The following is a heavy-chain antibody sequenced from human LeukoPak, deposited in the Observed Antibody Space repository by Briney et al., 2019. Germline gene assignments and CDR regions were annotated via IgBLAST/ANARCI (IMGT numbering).Heavy chain of an antibody. CDR2: ISNSDNST. D-gene: IGHD3-10*01. CDR3: ARVLAMVRGVIDY. Sequence: GGSLRLSCAASGFSFSIHDMTWVRQAPGKGLEWVSTISNSDNSTYYADSVKGRFTFSRDNSKNTLYLQMNSLRVEDTAVYYCARVLAMVRGVIDYWGQGTLVTVSS. J-gene: IGHJ4*02. V-gene: IGHV3-23*01. CDR1: GFSFSIHD.